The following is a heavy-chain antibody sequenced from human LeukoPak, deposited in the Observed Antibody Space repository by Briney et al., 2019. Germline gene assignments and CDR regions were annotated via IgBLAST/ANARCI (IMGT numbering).Heavy chain of an antibody. J-gene: IGHJ6*03. V-gene: IGHV3-30*01. CDR2: MSFDGSHI. Sequence: GGSLRLSCAASQFTFSSHAMNWVRQAPGEGLDWVAVMSFDGSHIYYADSVKGRFTISRDNSNNTLFLQMNSLNADDTAVYYCARDRASSYYDFWSGYYYYYMDVWGKGTTVTVSS. CDR3: ARDRASSYYDFWSGYYYYYMDV. D-gene: IGHD3-3*01. CDR1: QFTFSSHA.